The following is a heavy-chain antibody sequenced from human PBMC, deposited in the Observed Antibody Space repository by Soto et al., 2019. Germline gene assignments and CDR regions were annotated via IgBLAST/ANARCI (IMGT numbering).Heavy chain of an antibody. Sequence: QVQLVESGGGVVQPGRSLRLSCAASGFTFSSYAMHWVRRAPGKGLEWMAVMSYDGSNKYYADSVKGRFTISRDNSKNTRYLQMNSLRPEYTALYCCAGEGGAYWGQGTLVIVSS. V-gene: IGHV3-30-3*01. D-gene: IGHD3-16*01. CDR1: GFTFSSYA. J-gene: IGHJ4*02. CDR3: AGEGGAY. CDR2: MSYDGSNK.